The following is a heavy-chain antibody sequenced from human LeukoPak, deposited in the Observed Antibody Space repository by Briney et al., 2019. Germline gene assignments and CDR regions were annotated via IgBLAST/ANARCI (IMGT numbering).Heavy chain of an antibody. CDR3: AKEQDLVGTTYYFGH. CDR1: GFGFRSYG. CDR2: IRSDGSDT. J-gene: IGHJ4*02. D-gene: IGHD5-12*01. Sequence: PGGSLRLSYAASGFGFRSYGVHWVRQAPGKGLEWVAFIRSDGSDTYYADSVRGRFSISRDNSKNSVYLQMNSLRAEDTAVHYCAKEQDLVGTTYYFGHWGQGTLVIVSS. V-gene: IGHV3-30*02.